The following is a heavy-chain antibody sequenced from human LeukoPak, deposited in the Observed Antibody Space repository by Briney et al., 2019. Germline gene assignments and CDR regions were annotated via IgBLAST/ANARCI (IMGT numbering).Heavy chain of an antibody. CDR1: GGSISSSSYS. Sequence: SETLSLTCTVSGGSISSSSYSWGWIRQPPGKGLEWIGSVSHSGSINYDPSLKNRVTISVDTSKNQFSLKLSSVTAADTAVYYCWAIVTTIKLDFWGQGTLVTVSS. CDR3: WAIVTTIKLDF. V-gene: IGHV4-39*01. J-gene: IGHJ4*02. D-gene: IGHD5-12*01. CDR2: VSHSGSI.